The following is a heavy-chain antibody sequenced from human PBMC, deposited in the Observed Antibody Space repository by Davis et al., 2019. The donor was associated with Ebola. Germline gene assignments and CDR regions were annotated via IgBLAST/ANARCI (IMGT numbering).Heavy chain of an antibody. V-gene: IGHV3-53*01. CDR2: IYSGGRT. CDR1: GFTVSSNY. J-gene: IGHJ3*02. CDR3: AREVRPGDAFDI. Sequence: GESLKISCAASGFTVSSNYMSWVRQAPGKGLEWVSVIYSGGRTYYADSVKGRFTISRDNSKNTLYLQMNSLRAEDTAVYYCAREVRPGDAFDIWGQGTMVTVSS.